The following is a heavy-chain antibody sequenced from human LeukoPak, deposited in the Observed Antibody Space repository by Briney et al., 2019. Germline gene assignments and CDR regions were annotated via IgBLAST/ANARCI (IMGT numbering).Heavy chain of an antibody. Sequence: GGSLRLSCAASGFTFSDYGMHWVRQAPGKGLEWVAVISHDGSSQKYADSVKGRFTVSRDKSKNTLFLQISSLRVEDTAVYYCASDPSRGVVPATLGDYWGQGTLVTVSS. V-gene: IGHV3-30*03. D-gene: IGHD2-2*01. CDR1: GFTFSDYG. J-gene: IGHJ4*02. CDR3: ASDPSRGVVPATLGDY. CDR2: ISHDGSSQ.